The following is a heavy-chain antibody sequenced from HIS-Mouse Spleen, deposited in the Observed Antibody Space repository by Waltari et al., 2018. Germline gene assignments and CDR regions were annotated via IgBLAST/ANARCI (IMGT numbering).Heavy chain of an antibody. CDR3: ARIQAGKLELPFDY. V-gene: IGHV2-70*15. D-gene: IGHD1-7*01. CDR2: IDWADVK. J-gene: IGHJ4*02. CDR1: GFSLSTSGMC. Sequence: QVTLRESGPALVKPTQTLTLTCTFSGFSLSTSGMCVSWIRQPPGKALEWLARIDWADVKYYTTSLKTRLTISKDTSKNQVVLTMTNMDPVDTATYYCARIQAGKLELPFDYWGQGTLVTVSS.